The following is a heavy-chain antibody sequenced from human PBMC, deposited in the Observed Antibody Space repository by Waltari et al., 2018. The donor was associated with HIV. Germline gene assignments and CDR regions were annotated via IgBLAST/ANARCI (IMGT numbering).Heavy chain of an antibody. V-gene: IGHV1-69*01. Sequence: QVQLVQSGAEVKKPGSSVKVSCKASGGTFSSYAIRWVRQAPGQGLEWMGGIIPIFGTANYAQKFQGRVTITADESTSTAYMELSSLRSEDMAVYYCARWVPGIAAAGEVFDYWGQGTLVTVSS. D-gene: IGHD6-13*01. CDR1: GGTFSSYA. CDR3: ARWVPGIAAAGEVFDY. CDR2: IIPIFGTA. J-gene: IGHJ4*02.